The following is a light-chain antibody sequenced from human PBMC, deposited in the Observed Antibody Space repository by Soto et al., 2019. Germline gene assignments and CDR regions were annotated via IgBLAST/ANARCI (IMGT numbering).Light chain of an antibody. Sequence: DIQMTQSPSPLSSSVGDRVPITCRSSQSISSYLNWYQQKPGKAHKLLIYAASSLQSGVPSRFSGSGSWTDFTLTISSLQPEDFATYYCQQSYSTPPWTFGQGTKVDIK. CDR3: QQSYSTPPWT. V-gene: IGKV1-39*01. J-gene: IGKJ1*01. CDR2: AAS. CDR1: QSISSY.